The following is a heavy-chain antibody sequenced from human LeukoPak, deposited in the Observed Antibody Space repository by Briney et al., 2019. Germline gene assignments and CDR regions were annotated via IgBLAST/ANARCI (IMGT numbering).Heavy chain of an antibody. J-gene: IGHJ5*02. CDR1: GGSFSGYY. V-gene: IGHV4-34*01. Sequence: SETLSLTCAVYGGSFSGYYWSWIRQPPGKGLEWIGEINHSGSTNYNPSLKSRVTISVDTSKNQFSLKLSSVTAADTAVYYCARDSARYSSRRGWFDPWGQGTLVTVSS. CDR3: ARDSARYSSRRGWFDP. CDR2: INHSGST. D-gene: IGHD6-13*01.